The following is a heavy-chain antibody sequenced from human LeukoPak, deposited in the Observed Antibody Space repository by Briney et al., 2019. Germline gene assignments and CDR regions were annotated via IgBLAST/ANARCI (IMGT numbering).Heavy chain of an antibody. V-gene: IGHV3-30*02. CDR1: GFTFSSYG. CDR2: IRFDGSNK. D-gene: IGHD2-21*02. CDR3: AKGYCYGPGYYFDY. Sequence: GGSLRLSCAASGFTFSSYGMHWVRQAPGKGLEWVAFIRFDGSNKYYEDSVKGRFTISRDNSKNTLYLQMNGLRPEDAAVYYCAKGYCYGPGYYFDYWGQGTLVTVSS. J-gene: IGHJ4*02.